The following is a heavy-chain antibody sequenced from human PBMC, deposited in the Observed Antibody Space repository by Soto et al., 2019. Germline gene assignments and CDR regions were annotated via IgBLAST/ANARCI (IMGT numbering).Heavy chain of an antibody. V-gene: IGHV1-3*01. CDR2: INAGNGNT. CDR3: ARVGCSGGSCYYFDD. Sequence: QVQLVQSGAEVKKPGASVKVSCKASGYTFTSYAMHWVRQAPGQRLEWMGWINAGNGNTKYSQKFQGRVTITRDTSAITAYMELSSPRSEDTAVYYCARVGCSGGSCYYFDDWGQGTLVTVSS. J-gene: IGHJ4*02. D-gene: IGHD2-15*01. CDR1: GYTFTSYA.